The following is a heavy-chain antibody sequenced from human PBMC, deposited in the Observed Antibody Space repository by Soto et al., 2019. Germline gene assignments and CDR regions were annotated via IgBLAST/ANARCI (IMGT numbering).Heavy chain of an antibody. CDR2: IYYSGST. Sequence: QVQLQESGPGLVKPSQTLSLTCTVSGGSISSGGYYWSWIRQHPGKGLEWIGYIYYSGSTYYNPSPXRXXTISVATSKNHFSLKLSSVTAADTAVYYCARSVDPWGQGTLVTVSS. CDR3: ARSVDP. V-gene: IGHV4-31*03. J-gene: IGHJ5*02. CDR1: GGSISSGGYY.